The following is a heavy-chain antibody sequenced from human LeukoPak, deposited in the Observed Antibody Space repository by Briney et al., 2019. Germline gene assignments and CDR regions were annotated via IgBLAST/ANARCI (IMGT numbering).Heavy chain of an antibody. CDR1: GFSFDDYA. Sequence: GGSLRLSCAASGFSFDDYAMHWVRQAPGKGLEWVSCISWNSGSIDYVGSVKGRFTISRDNAKNSLYLQMTSLRPEDTAFYYCAKGTGRYWTFFDYWGQGILVTVSS. D-gene: IGHD1-1*01. J-gene: IGHJ4*02. CDR2: ISWNSGSI. V-gene: IGHV3-9*01. CDR3: AKGTGRYWTFFDY.